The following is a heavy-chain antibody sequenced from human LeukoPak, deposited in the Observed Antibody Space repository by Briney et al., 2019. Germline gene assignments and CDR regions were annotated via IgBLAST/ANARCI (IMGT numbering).Heavy chain of an antibody. D-gene: IGHD3-10*01. Sequence: GGSLRLSCAASGFTFSSYGMHWVRQAPGKGLEWVAVISYDGSNKYYADSVKGRFTISRDNSKNTLYLQMNSLRAEDTAVYYCARASMVRGVIIGYWGQGTLVTVSS. J-gene: IGHJ4*02. CDR1: GFTFSSYG. V-gene: IGHV3-30*03. CDR2: ISYDGSNK. CDR3: ARASMVRGVIIGY.